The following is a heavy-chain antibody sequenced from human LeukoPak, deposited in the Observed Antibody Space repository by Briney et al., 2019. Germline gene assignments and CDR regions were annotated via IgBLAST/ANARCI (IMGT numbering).Heavy chain of an antibody. J-gene: IGHJ6*03. D-gene: IGHD5-18*01. Sequence: PGGSLRLSCAASGFTFSSYAMHWVRQAPGKGLEWVAVISYDGSNKYYADSVKGRFTISRDNSKKTLYLQMNSLRAEDTAVYYCAREGDTAMTAGYYYYMDVWGKGTTVTVSS. CDR3: AREGDTAMTAGYYYYMDV. CDR2: ISYDGSNK. V-gene: IGHV3-30*04. CDR1: GFTFSSYA.